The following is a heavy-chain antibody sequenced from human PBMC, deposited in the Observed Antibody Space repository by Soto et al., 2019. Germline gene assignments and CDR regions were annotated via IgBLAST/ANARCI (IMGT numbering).Heavy chain of an antibody. CDR2: IGANGDSI. CDR3: TGGSNSVY. Sequence: EVQLLESGGGLVQPGGSLRLSCAASGFTFNSYAMSWVRQAPGKGLEWVSHIGANGDSIYYADSVKGRFTISRDNSKNTLYLQMTGLRADDTAVYYFTGGSNSVYWGQGTLVTVSS. V-gene: IGHV3-23*01. J-gene: IGHJ4*02. D-gene: IGHD1-26*01. CDR1: GFTFNSYA.